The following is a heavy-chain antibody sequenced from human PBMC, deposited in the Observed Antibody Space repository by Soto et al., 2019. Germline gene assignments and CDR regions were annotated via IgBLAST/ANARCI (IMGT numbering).Heavy chain of an antibody. Sequence: SETLSLTCTVSGGSISSGGYYWSWIRQHPGKGLEWIGYIYYSGSTYYNPSLKSRVTISVDTSRNQFSLKLSSVTAADTAVYYCARFAGYSSGCPLDYWGQGTLVTAPQ. CDR2: IYYSGST. J-gene: IGHJ4*02. D-gene: IGHD6-19*01. CDR1: GGSISSGGYY. V-gene: IGHV4-31*03. CDR3: ARFAGYSSGCPLDY.